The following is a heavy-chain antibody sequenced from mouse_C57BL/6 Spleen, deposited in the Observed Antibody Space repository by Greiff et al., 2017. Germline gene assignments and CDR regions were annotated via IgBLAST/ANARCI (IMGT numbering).Heavy chain of an antibody. CDR1: GYTFTDYN. CDR2: INPNNGGT. CDR3: ARCIYYYYDLWFDY. J-gene: IGHJ2*01. V-gene: IGHV1-18*01. D-gene: IGHD2-4*01. Sequence: EVQLQQSGPELVKPGASVKIPCKASGYTFTDYNMDWVQQSHGKSLAWIGDINPNNGGTNYNQKFKGKATLAVAKSSSTTYMQLRLLTSEDTAVYYCARCIYYYYDLWFDYWGQGTTLTVSS.